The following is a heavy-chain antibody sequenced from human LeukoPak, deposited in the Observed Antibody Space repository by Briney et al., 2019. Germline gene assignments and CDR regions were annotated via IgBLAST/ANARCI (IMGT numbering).Heavy chain of an antibody. Sequence: PGGSLRLSCAVSGFTFSSYAMSWVRQAPGKGLEWVSVISGSGGTTYYSDSVKGRFTISRDNSKNTLYLQINSLRAEDTAVYYCAKCMSGSGVCLNFDSWGQGILVTVSS. D-gene: IGHD2-21*02. CDR3: AKCMSGSGVCLNFDS. V-gene: IGHV3-23*01. CDR2: ISGSGGTT. CDR1: GFTFSSYA. J-gene: IGHJ4*02.